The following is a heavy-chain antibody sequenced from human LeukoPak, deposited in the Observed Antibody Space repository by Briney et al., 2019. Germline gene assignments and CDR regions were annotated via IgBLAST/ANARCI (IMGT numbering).Heavy chain of an antibody. J-gene: IGHJ4*02. V-gene: IGHV3-48*04. CDR1: GFTFSSYS. D-gene: IGHD1-26*01. Sequence: GGALRLSSAASGFTFSSYSMNWGRQAPGKGLGWGSFISSSSSTIYYADSVKGRFTISRDNAKNSLYLQMNSLRAEDTAVYYCARDRGGSYSAIDYWGQGTLVTVSS. CDR3: ARDRGGSYSAIDY. CDR2: ISSSSSTI.